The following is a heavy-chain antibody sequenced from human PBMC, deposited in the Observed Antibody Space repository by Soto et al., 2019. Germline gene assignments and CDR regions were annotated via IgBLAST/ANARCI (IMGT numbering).Heavy chain of an antibody. V-gene: IGHV3-23*01. CDR2: ITGSGGST. Sequence: EVQMLESGGGLVQPGGYLRLSCAASGFTFSTYDMIWVRQAPGKGLEWVSVITGSGGSTYYEDSVKGRFTISRDTSKNRLFLQINILRAEDTAVYYCAQDRYGDYGRIDYWGQGTMVTVS. CDR3: AQDRYGDYGRIDY. J-gene: IGHJ4*02. CDR1: GFTFSTYD. D-gene: IGHD4-17*01.